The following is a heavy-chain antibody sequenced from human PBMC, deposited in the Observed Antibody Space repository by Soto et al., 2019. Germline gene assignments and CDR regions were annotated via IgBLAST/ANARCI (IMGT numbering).Heavy chain of an antibody. J-gene: IGHJ4*02. CDR3: ARGPDYSNFGYFDY. D-gene: IGHD4-4*01. CDR1: GFTFSSHA. CDR2: IWNAGNNK. Sequence: GSLRLSCAASGFTFSSHAMNWVRQAPGKGLEWVALIWNAGNNKYYTDAGSVKGRFTISRDNSRNTLYLEMNSVRADDTAVYYCARGPDYSNFGYFDYWGQGTLVTVSS. V-gene: IGHV3-33*01.